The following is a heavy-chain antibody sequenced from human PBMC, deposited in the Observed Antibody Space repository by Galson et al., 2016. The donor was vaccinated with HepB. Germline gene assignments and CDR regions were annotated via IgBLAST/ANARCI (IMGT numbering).Heavy chain of an antibody. V-gene: IGHV5-10-1*01. J-gene: IGHJ6*02. CDR1: GYSFSTYW. Sequence: QSGAEVKKPGESLRISCTDSGYSFSTYWIIWVRQMPGKGLEWMGRIDPSDSYTNYSPSFQGHVTISADKSISTAYLQWSSLKASDTGIYYCARQDSSAGELYYYYGMDVWGQGTTVTVSS. CDR3: ARQDSSAGELYYYYGMDV. CDR2: IDPSDSYT. D-gene: IGHD2-15*01.